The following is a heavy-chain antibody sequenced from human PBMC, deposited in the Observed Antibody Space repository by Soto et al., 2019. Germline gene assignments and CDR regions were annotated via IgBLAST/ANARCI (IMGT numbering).Heavy chain of an antibody. CDR1: GCSSSTYY. D-gene: IGHD3-10*01. V-gene: IGHV4-59*01. J-gene: IGHJ5*02. CDR3: ARESAGSGKNNWFDP. CDR2: IYHSGST. Sequence: SETLSLTCTFSGCSSSTYYWSWIRQPPGKGLEWIGYIYHSGSTYYNPSLKSRVTISVDTSKNQFSLKLNSVTAADTAVYYCARESAGSGKNNWFDPWGQGTLVTVSS.